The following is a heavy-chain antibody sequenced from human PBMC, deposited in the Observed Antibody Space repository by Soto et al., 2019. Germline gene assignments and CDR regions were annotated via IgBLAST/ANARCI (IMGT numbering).Heavy chain of an antibody. CDR2: ISSSGSTI. J-gene: IGHJ4*02. D-gene: IGHD5-12*01. V-gene: IGHV3-11*01. CDR3: ARVTDSGPDDY. Sequence: PGGSLRLSCAASGFTFSDYCMSWIRQAPGKGLEWASYISSSGSTIYYADSVKGRFTISRDNAKNSLYLQMNSLRAEDTAVYYCARVTDSGPDDYWGQGTLVTVSS. CDR1: GFTFSDYC.